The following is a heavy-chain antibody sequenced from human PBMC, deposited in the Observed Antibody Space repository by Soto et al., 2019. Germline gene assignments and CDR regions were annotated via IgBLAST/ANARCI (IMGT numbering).Heavy chain of an antibody. Sequence: QVQLQESGPGLVKPSQTLSLTCTVSGGSISSGGYYWNWIRQHPGKGLEWIGYIYYIGSTYYNPSLQRRVTISLDTSKNPFSLKLSSVTAADTAVYYCARSVFPWGQGTLVTVSS. V-gene: IGHV4-31*03. J-gene: IGHJ5*02. CDR2: IYYIGST. CDR3: ARSVFP. CDR1: GGSISSGGYY.